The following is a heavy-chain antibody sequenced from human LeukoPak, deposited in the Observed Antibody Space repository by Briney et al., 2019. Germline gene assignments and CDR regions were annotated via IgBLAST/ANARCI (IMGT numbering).Heavy chain of an antibody. J-gene: IGHJ5*02. V-gene: IGHV3-23*01. Sequence: PGGSLRLSCAASGLTFSNYAMSWVRQAPGKGLEWVSVISTTGGTTYYADSVKGRFTISRDNSKNTLYLQMNNLRAEDTALYYCAKQPQGISSWFDPWGQGTLVTVSS. D-gene: IGHD6-6*01. CDR2: ISTTGGTT. CDR3: AKQPQGISSWFDP. CDR1: GLTFSNYA.